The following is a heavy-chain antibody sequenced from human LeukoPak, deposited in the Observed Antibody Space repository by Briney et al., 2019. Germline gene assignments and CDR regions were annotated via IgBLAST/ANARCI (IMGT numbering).Heavy chain of an antibody. CDR1: GFTFDDYA. CDR3: AKGDYVGAFDI. CDR2: ISWNSGSI. J-gene: IGHJ3*02. D-gene: IGHD4-17*01. V-gene: IGHV3-9*01. Sequence: GGSLRLSCAASGFTFDDYAMHWVRRAPGKGLEWVSGISWNSGSIGYADSVKGRFTISRDNAKNSLYLQMNSLRAEDTALYYCAKGDYVGAFDIWGQGTMVTVSS.